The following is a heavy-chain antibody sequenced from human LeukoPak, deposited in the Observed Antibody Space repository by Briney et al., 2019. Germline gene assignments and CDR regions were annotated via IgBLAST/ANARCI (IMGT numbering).Heavy chain of an antibody. V-gene: IGHV3-30*03. J-gene: IGHJ6*02. CDR1: GFTFSSYG. Sequence: QPGGSLRLSCAASGFTFSSYGMHGVRQAPGRGLEWGAVTSYDGSNKYYADSVKGRFTISRDNSKNTLYLPMNSLRAEDTAVYYCATERRSSWYIAHYGMDVWGQGTTVTVS. CDR3: ATERRSSWYIAHYGMDV. CDR2: TSYDGSNK. D-gene: IGHD6-13*01.